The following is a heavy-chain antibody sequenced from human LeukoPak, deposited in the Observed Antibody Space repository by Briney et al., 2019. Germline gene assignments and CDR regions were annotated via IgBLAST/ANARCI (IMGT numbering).Heavy chain of an antibody. D-gene: IGHD3-22*01. CDR1: GYTFTSYG. CDR3: ARDLRYYDSSGHQGLFDY. Sequence: ASVKVSCKASGYTFTSYGISWVRQAPGQGLEWMGWISAYNGNTNYAQKLQGRVTMTTDTSTSTAYMELRSLRSDDTAVYYCARDLRYYDSSGHQGLFDYWGQGTLVTVPS. V-gene: IGHV1-18*01. J-gene: IGHJ4*02. CDR2: ISAYNGNT.